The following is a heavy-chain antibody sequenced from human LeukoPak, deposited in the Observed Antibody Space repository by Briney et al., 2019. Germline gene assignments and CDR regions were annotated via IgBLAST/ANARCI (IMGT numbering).Heavy chain of an antibody. CDR1: GYTFTSCG. CDR2: ISVYNGNT. Sequence: GASVKVSCKASGYTFTSCGITWVRQAPGQGLEWMGWISVYNGNTNYAQKLQGRVTMTTDTSTSTAYMELRSLRSDDTAVYYCATLIMITLGGVTPSDYFDYWGQGTLVTVSS. V-gene: IGHV1-18*01. J-gene: IGHJ4*02. CDR3: ATLIMITLGGVTPSDYFDY. D-gene: IGHD3-16*01.